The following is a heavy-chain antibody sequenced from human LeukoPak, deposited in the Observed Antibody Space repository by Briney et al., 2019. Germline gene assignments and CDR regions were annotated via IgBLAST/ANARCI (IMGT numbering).Heavy chain of an antibody. J-gene: IGHJ3*02. V-gene: IGHV1-2*02. Sequence: ASVKVSRKASGYTFTGYYMHWVRQAPGQGLEWMGWINPNSGGTNYAQKFQGRGTMTRDTSISTAYMELSRLRSDDTAVYYCARATQDYSVKEAFDIWGQGTMVTVSS. D-gene: IGHD3-16*01. CDR3: ARATQDYSVKEAFDI. CDR2: INPNSGGT. CDR1: GYTFTGYY.